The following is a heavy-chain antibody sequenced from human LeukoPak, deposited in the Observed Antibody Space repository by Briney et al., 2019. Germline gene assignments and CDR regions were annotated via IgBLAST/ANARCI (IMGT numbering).Heavy chain of an antibody. Sequence: GASVKVSCKVSGYTLTELSMHWVRQAPGKGLEWMGGFDPEDGETIYAQEFQGRVTMTEDTSTDTAYMELSSLRSEDTAIYYCATDRAYFGSGNFFDYWGQGTLVTVSS. D-gene: IGHD3-10*01. V-gene: IGHV1-24*01. J-gene: IGHJ4*02. CDR2: FDPEDGET. CDR3: ATDRAYFGSGNFFDY. CDR1: GYTLTELS.